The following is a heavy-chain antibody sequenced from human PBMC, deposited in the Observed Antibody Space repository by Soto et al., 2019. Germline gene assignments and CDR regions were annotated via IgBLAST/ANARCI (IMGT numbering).Heavy chain of an antibody. CDR2: IKQDESEK. J-gene: IGHJ4*02. Sequence: EVQLVESGGGLVQPGGSLRLSCTASGFTFSDSWMTWVRQAPGKGLEWVARIKQDESEKYYVDSVRGRFTISRDNAKNSLFLQMDSLRAEDTAVYYCAREGGNYIDYWGQGTLVTVSS. CDR3: AREGGNYIDY. V-gene: IGHV3-7*03. CDR1: GFTFSDSW.